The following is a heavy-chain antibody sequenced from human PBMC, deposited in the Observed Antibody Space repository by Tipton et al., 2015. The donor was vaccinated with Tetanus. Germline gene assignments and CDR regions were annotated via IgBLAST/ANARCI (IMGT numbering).Heavy chain of an antibody. J-gene: IGHJ5*02. V-gene: IGHV3-23*03. Sequence: GSLRLSCAASGFPFSSHSMNWVRQAPGKGLEWVSVLYADVDVAYYADSVRGRFIISRDKSENTLYLQMNSLRAEDTATYYCAKDSRHTGYDADLWGQGTLVAVSS. CDR3: AKDSRHTGYDADL. CDR1: GFPFSSHS. CDR2: LYADVDVA. D-gene: IGHD5-12*01.